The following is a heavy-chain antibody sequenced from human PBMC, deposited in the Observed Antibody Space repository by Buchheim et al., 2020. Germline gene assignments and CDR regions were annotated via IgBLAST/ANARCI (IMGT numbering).Heavy chain of an antibody. J-gene: IGHJ4*02. Sequence: EVQLVESGGGLVQPGGSLRLSCAASGFTVSSNYMSWVRQAPGKGLEWVSVIYSGGSTYYADSVKGRFTISRDNSKNTLYLQMNSLRAEDTAVYYCARFPLGGYCSGGSCSSSYWGQGTL. D-gene: IGHD2-15*01. CDR1: GFTVSSNY. CDR2: IYSGGST. CDR3: ARFPLGGYCSGGSCSSSY. V-gene: IGHV3-66*02.